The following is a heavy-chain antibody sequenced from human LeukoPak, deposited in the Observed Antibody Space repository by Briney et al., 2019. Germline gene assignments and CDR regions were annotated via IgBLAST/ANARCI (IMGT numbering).Heavy chain of an antibody. Sequence: GASVKVSRKTSGYAFTGYYIHWVRQAPGQGLERMGRINPNNGGTNHAQKFQGRVTMTRDTSISTAYMELSRLRSDDTAMYYCARGQRITIFGVVYFDYWGQGTLVTVSS. CDR2: INPNNGGT. CDR3: ARGQRITIFGVVYFDY. CDR1: GYAFTGYY. D-gene: IGHD3-3*01. V-gene: IGHV1-2*06. J-gene: IGHJ4*02.